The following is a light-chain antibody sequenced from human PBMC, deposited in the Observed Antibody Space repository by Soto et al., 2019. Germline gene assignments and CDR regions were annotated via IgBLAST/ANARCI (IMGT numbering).Light chain of an antibody. CDR1: SSDVGGYDY. J-gene: IGLJ1*01. CDR2: DVS. CDR3: SSYTKNSPYV. V-gene: IGLV2-14*01. Sequence: QSVLTQPASVSGSPGQSITISCTGTSSDVGGYDYVSWYQHHPGKAPKLMIYDVSNRPSGLSSRFSGSKSDNTASLTIYGLQAEDEADYYCSSYTKNSPYVFGTGTKLTVL.